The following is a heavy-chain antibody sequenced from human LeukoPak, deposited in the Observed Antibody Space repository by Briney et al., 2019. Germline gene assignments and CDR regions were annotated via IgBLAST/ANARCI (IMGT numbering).Heavy chain of an antibody. Sequence: GGSLRLSCAASGFTFSSYSMNWVRQAPGRGLEWVSSIRFTGSYIYCADSVKGRFTISRDNAKNTLYLQMNSLRAEDTAVYYCARDGTYSSSSFDYWGQGTLVTVSS. CDR3: ARDGTYSSSSFDY. D-gene: IGHD6-6*01. CDR2: IRFTGSYI. V-gene: IGHV3-21*01. CDR1: GFTFSSYS. J-gene: IGHJ4*02.